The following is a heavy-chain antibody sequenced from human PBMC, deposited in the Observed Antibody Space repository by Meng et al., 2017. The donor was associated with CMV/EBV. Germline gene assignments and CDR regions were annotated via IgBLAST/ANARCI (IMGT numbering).Heavy chain of an antibody. CDR2: ILGGGNT. CDR3: GSFKQQVGGIYWHLDL. J-gene: IGHJ2*01. D-gene: IGHD1/OR15-1a*01. Sequence: GESLKISCAASGFSVSRNDMSWVRQAPGKGLEWVSIILGGGNTYYADSVQGRFTISRDNSRNTLYLQMNSLRTEDTALYYCGSFKQQVGGIYWHLDLWGRGTLVTVSS. V-gene: IGHV3-66*02. CDR1: GFSVSRND.